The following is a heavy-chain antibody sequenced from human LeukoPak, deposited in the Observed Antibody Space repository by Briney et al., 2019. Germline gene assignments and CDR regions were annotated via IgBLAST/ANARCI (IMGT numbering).Heavy chain of an antibody. Sequence: GGSLRLSCAASGFTFSDYYMSWIRQAPGKGLEWVSYISSSGTTIYYADCVKGRFTIARDNAKNSLYLQMNSLGAEDTAVYYCARDIDDAFDIWGQGTMVTVSS. CDR1: GFTFSDYY. D-gene: IGHD2-15*01. CDR2: ISSSGTTI. CDR3: ARDIDDAFDI. V-gene: IGHV3-11*01. J-gene: IGHJ3*02.